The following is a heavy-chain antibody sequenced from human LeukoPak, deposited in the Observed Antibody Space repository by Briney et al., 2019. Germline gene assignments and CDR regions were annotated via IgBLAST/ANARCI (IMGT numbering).Heavy chain of an antibody. Sequence: PSETLSLTCTVSGYSISSGYYWGWIRQPPGKGLEWIRSIYHSGSTYYNPSLKSRVTISVDTSKNQFSLKLSSVTAADTAVYYCARDEHLSGPDAFDIWGQGTMVTVSS. D-gene: IGHD2-15*01. J-gene: IGHJ3*02. CDR1: GYSISSGYY. CDR2: IYHSGST. CDR3: ARDEHLSGPDAFDI. V-gene: IGHV4-38-2*02.